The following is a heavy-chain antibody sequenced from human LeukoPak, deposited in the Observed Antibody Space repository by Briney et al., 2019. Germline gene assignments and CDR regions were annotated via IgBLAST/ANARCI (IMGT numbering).Heavy chain of an antibody. Sequence: GGSLRLSCAASGFTLSGYWMHWVRQAPGEGLVWVSRIDPDGITTNYADSVKGRFTTSRDNARNTLYLQMNSLTAEDTALYYCTRVQAGRSGLMDVWGQGTMVTVSS. V-gene: IGHV3-74*01. CDR2: IDPDGITT. D-gene: IGHD2-8*02. J-gene: IGHJ3*01. CDR3: TRVQAGRSGLMDV. CDR1: GFTLSGYW.